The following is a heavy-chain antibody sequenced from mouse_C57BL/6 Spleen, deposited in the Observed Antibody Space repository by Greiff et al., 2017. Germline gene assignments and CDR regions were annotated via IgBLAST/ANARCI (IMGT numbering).Heavy chain of an antibody. V-gene: IGHV1-15*01. CDR3: TRRDGSSLFDY. CDR2: IDPETGGT. CDR1: GYTFTDYE. J-gene: IGHJ2*01. Sequence: QVQLQQSGAELVRPGASVTLSCKASGYTFTDYEMHWVKQTPVHGLEWIGAIDPETGGTAYNQKFKGKAILTADKSSSTAYMELRSLTSEDSAVYYCTRRDGSSLFDYWGQGTTLTVSS. D-gene: IGHD1-1*01.